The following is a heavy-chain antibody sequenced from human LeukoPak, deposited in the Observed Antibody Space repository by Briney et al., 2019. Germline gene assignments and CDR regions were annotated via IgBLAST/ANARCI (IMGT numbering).Heavy chain of an antibody. D-gene: IGHD1-26*01. J-gene: IGHJ5*02. CDR1: GFTFSSYA. CDR2: ISGSGGST. Sequence: AGSLRLSCAASGFTFSSYATSWVRQAPGKGLEWVSAISGSGGSTYYADSVKGRFTISRDNARNSLYLQMNSLRAEDTAVYYCARNSGSHPWGQGTLVTVSS. CDR3: ARNSGSHP. V-gene: IGHV3-23*01.